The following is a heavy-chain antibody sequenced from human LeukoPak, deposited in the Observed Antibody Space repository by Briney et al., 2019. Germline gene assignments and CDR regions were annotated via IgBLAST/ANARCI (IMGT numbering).Heavy chain of an antibody. CDR3: ARDRFDDSSGYYYHYYYYMDV. D-gene: IGHD3-22*01. Sequence: SETLSLTCTVSGGSISSYYWSWIRQPPGKGLEWIGSIYYSGSTYYNPSLKSRVTISVDTSKNQFSLKLSSVTAADTAVYYCARDRFDDSSGYYYHYYYYMDVWGKGTTVAVSS. J-gene: IGHJ6*03. CDR2: IYYSGST. V-gene: IGHV4-59*12. CDR1: GGSISSYY.